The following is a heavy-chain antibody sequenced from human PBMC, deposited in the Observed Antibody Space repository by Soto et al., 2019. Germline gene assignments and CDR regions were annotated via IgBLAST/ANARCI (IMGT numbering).Heavy chain of an antibody. CDR1: GFTFSSYA. CDR2: ISGSGGST. D-gene: IGHD4-17*01. J-gene: IGHJ6*02. Sequence: ESGGGLVQPGGSLRLSCAASGFTFSSYAMSWVRQAPGKGLEWVSAISGSGGSTYYADSVKGRFTISRDNSKNTLYLQMNSLRAEDTAVYYCAKTEFDYGPTYYYYYGMDVWGQGTTVTVSS. CDR3: AKTEFDYGPTYYYYYGMDV. V-gene: IGHV3-23*01.